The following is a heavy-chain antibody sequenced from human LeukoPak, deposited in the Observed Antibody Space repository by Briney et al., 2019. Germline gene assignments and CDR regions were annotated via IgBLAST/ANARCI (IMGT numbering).Heavy chain of an antibody. Sequence: ASVKVSCKASGYTFTSYGISWVRQAPGQGLEWMGWISAYNGNTNYAQKLQGRVTMTTDTSTSTAYMEMRSLRSDDTAVYYYARAQYYYDSSGYSQFDYWGQGTLVTVSS. J-gene: IGHJ4*02. CDR2: ISAYNGNT. CDR1: GYTFTSYG. D-gene: IGHD3-22*01. CDR3: ARAQYYYDSSGYSQFDY. V-gene: IGHV1-18*01.